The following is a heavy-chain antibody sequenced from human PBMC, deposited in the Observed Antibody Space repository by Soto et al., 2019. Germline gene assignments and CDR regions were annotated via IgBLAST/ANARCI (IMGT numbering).Heavy chain of an antibody. CDR3: ARRARPDFYYMDV. CDR2: ISSNGVCT. J-gene: IGHJ6*03. Sequence: EVQLAESGGGLAQPGGSLRLSCAASRFTLSGYAMDWVRQAPGKGLEYVSGISSNGVCTYYANSVQGRFTISRDNSKNTVYLQMGSLRTEDMAVYYCARRARPDFYYMDVWGKGTTVTVS. D-gene: IGHD6-6*01. V-gene: IGHV3-64*01. CDR1: RFTLSGYA.